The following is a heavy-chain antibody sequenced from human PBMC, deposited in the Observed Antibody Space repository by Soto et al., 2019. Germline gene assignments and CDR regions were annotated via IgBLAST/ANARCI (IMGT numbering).Heavy chain of an antibody. CDR2: FDPEDGET. D-gene: IGHD2-8*01. CDR1: GYTLTELS. J-gene: IGHJ4*01. Sequence: ASVKVSCKVSGYTLTELSMHWVRQAPGKGLEWMGGFDPEDGETIYAQKFQGRVTMTEDTSTDFAASVKGRFAISRDDSKNMVYLQMNSLKTEDTAVYYCTTDSYITIVIIRFDYWGHGTLVTVSS. CDR3: VYLQMNSLKTEDTAVYYCTTDSYITIVIIRFDY. V-gene: IGHV1-24*01.